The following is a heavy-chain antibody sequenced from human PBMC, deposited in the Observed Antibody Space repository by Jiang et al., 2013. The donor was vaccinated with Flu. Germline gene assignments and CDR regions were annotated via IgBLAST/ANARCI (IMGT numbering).Heavy chain of an antibody. CDR3: TRDHAYCSGGNCYGADAFEI. D-gene: IGHD2-15*01. V-gene: IGHV1-46*01. Sequence: GAEVKKPGASANVSCKASGYIFTNYYIHWVRQAPGQGLEWMGTISPSGGTTEYAQKFHGRITLTRDTSASTVYMGLSSLSSEDTAVYYCTRDHAYCSGGNCYGADAFEILGPRDNGHRLL. J-gene: IGHJ3*02. CDR2: ISPSGGTT. CDR1: GYIFTNYY.